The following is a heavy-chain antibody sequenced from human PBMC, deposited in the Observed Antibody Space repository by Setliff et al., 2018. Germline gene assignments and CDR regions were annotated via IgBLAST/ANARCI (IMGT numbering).Heavy chain of an antibody. CDR1: GFTFSSYN. CDR2: ISSSSNYI. V-gene: IGHV3-21*01. Sequence: GGSLRLSCAASGFTFSSYNMNWVRQAPGLGLEWVSSISSSSNYIYYADSVKGRFTISRDNVKNSLYLQMNSLRAEDTAVYYCARTTTVTFGFDYWGQGTLVTVSS. J-gene: IGHJ4*02. D-gene: IGHD4-17*01. CDR3: ARTTTVTFGFDY.